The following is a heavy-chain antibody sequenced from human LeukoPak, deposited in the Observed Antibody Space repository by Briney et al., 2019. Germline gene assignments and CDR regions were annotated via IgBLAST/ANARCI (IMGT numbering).Heavy chain of an antibody. CDR1: GYTFTSYY. CDR2: INPSGGST. J-gene: IGHJ5*02. Sequence: GASVKVSCKASGYTFTSYYMHWVRQAPGQGLEWMGIINPSGGSTSYAQKFQGRVTMTRDTSTSTVYMELSSLRSEDTAVYYCARNVPIVVVPAAIPLFDPWGQGTLVTVSS. D-gene: IGHD2-2*01. V-gene: IGHV1-46*01. CDR3: ARNVPIVVVPAAIPLFDP.